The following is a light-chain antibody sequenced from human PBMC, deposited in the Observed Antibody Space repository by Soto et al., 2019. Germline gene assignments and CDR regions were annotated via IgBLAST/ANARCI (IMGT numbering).Light chain of an antibody. CDR2: EVN. J-gene: IGLJ2*01. CDR3: CSFTSSTTVI. Sequence: QSALTQPASVSGSPGQSITISCTGTSSDVGNYNYVSWHQQYPGKAPKLMIYEVNNRPSGVSDRFSGSKSGNTASLTISGLXXXXXXDYYCCSFTSSTTVIFGGGTKLTVL. CDR1: SSDVGNYNY. V-gene: IGLV2-14*01.